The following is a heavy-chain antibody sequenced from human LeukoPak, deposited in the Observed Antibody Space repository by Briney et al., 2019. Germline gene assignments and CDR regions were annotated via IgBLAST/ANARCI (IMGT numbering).Heavy chain of an antibody. CDR3: ARVHSGYDFGNRKYYYFDY. CDR1: GGSISSGGYY. J-gene: IGHJ4*02. D-gene: IGHD5-12*01. Sequence: PSETLSLTCTVSGGSISSGGYYWSWIRQHPGKGLEWIGYIYYSGSTYYNPSLKSRVTISVDTSKNQFSLKLSSVTAADTAVYYCARVHSGYDFGNRKYYYFDYWGQGTLVTVSS. V-gene: IGHV4-31*03. CDR2: IYYSGST.